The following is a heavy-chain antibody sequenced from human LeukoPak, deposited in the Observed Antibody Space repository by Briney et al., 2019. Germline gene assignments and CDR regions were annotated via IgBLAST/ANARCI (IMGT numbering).Heavy chain of an antibody. CDR1: GGSISRYY. CDR2: IYYSGST. D-gene: IGHD2-2*01. Sequence: SETLSLTCTVSGGSISRYYWSWIRQPPGKGLEWIGYIYYSGSTNYNPSLKSRVTISVDTSKNQFSLKLNSVTAADTAVYYCARDQQDIVVVPAAGVDNYYYYYMDVWGKGTTVTVSS. CDR3: ARDQQDIVVVPAAGVDNYYYYYMDV. V-gene: IGHV4-59*01. J-gene: IGHJ6*03.